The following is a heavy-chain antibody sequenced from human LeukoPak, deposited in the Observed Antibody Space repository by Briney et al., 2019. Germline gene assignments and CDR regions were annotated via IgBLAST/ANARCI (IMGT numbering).Heavy chain of an antibody. Sequence: PGGSLRLSCAASGFTFSSYAMSWVRQAPGKGLEWVSAISGSGGSTYYADSVKGRFTISRDNSKNTLYLQMNSLRAEDTAVYYCAGTYGSGSYYNVGAFDIWGQGTMVTVSS. CDR3: AGTYGSGSYYNVGAFDI. CDR2: ISGSGGST. CDR1: GFTFSSYA. D-gene: IGHD3-10*01. J-gene: IGHJ3*02. V-gene: IGHV3-23*01.